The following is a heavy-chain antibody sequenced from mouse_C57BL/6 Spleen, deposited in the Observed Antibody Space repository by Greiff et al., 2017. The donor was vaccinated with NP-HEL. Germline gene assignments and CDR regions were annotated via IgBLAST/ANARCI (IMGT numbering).Heavy chain of an antibody. J-gene: IGHJ4*01. CDR3: VRDQTRSRLGPMDY. Sequence: EVQLVESGGGLVQPKGSLKLSCAASGFTFNTSAMHWVRQAPGKGLEWVARIRSKSSNYATYYADSVKDRFTISRDDSQSMLYLQMNNLKTEDTAMYYCVRDQTRSRLGPMDYWGQGTSVTVSS. CDR2: IRSKSSNYAT. V-gene: IGHV10-3*01. D-gene: IGHD4-1*01. CDR1: GFTFNTSA.